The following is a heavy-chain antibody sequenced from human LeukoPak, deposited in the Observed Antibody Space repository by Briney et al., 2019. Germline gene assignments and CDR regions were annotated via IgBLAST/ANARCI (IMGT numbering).Heavy chain of an antibody. J-gene: IGHJ6*04. CDR3: AKDRGDIVVVPAAMDV. CDR2: IRYDGSNK. CDR1: GFTFSSYG. Sequence: GGSLRLSCAASGFTFSSYGIPWVRQAPGKGLEWVAFIRYDGSNKYYADSVKGRFTISRDTSKNTLYLQMNSLRAEDTAVYYCAKDRGDIVVVPAAMDVWGKGTTVTVSS. V-gene: IGHV3-30*02. D-gene: IGHD2-2*01.